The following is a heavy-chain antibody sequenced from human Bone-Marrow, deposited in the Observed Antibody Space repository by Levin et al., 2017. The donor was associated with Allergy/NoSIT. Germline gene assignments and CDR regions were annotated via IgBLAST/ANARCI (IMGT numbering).Heavy chain of an antibody. J-gene: IGHJ5*02. V-gene: IGHV1-18*01. Sequence: GESLKISCKASGYSVSNSGINWVRQAPGQGLEWMGWISGYNGNTNYARKFQGRVIMTTDTSTSTAYMELRNVSFDDTAVYYCARSKTTWFDPWGQGTLVTISS. CDR1: GYSVSNSG. CDR2: ISGYNGNT. CDR3: ARSKTTWFDP. D-gene: IGHD2/OR15-2a*01.